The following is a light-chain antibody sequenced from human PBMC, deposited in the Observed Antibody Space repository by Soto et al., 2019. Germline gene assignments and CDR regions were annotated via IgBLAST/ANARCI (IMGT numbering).Light chain of an antibody. Sequence: QSVLTQPPSVSGAPGQRVTISCTGSSSNIGAGYDVHWYQQLPGTAPKLLIYGNSNRPSGVPDRFSGSKSGTSASLAISGLRSEDEADYYCGAWDDSLSGPVFGGGTQLTVL. J-gene: IGLJ7*01. CDR2: GNS. CDR3: GAWDDSLSGPV. CDR1: SSNIGAGYD. V-gene: IGLV1-40*01.